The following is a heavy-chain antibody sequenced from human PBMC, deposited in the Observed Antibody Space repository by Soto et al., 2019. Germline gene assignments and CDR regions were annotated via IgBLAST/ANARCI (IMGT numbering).Heavy chain of an antibody. D-gene: IGHD1-7*01. CDR3: AKDRRAGGNYGFYSDF. V-gene: IGHV3-23*01. CDR2: SSATVAGT. Sequence: EVQLLESGGGLVQPGGSLRLSCAASGFTFSSYGMTWVRQAPGKGLEWVSFSSATVAGTYYADSVKGRFTMSRDNSKNTLYLPMTSLRADDPAVYYCAKDRRAGGNYGFYSDFWGQGALVIVSS. J-gene: IGHJ4*02. CDR1: GFTFSSYG.